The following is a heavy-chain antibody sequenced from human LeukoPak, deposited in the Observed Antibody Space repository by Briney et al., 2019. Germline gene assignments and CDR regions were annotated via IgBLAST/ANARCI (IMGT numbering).Heavy chain of an antibody. CDR1: GFTFSDYW. Sequence: GGSLRLSCTVSGFTFSDYWMSWVRQAPGKGLEWVSAISGSGGSTYYADSVKGRFTISRDNSKNTLYLQMNSLRAEDTAVYYCARDKGSIDAFDIWGQGTMVTVSS. J-gene: IGHJ3*02. CDR2: ISGSGGST. CDR3: ARDKGSIDAFDI. D-gene: IGHD6-13*01. V-gene: IGHV3-23*01.